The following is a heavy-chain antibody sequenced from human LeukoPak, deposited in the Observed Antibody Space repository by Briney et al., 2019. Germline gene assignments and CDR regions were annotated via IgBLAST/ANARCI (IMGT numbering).Heavy chain of an antibody. V-gene: IGHV3-30*18. D-gene: IGHD3-22*01. J-gene: IGHJ4*02. Sequence: GGSLRLSCAASGFTFSTYGMHWVRQAPGKGLEWVAVISYDGSNKYYADSVKGRFTISRDNSENTLYLQMNSLRDEDTAVYYCAKGSRSSGHYSDCWGQGTLVTVSS. CDR1: GFTFSTYG. CDR3: AKGSRSSGHYSDC. CDR2: ISYDGSNK.